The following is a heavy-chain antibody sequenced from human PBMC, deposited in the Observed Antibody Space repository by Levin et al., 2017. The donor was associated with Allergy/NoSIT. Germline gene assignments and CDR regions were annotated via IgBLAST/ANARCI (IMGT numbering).Heavy chain of an antibody. D-gene: IGHD4-11*01. J-gene: IGHJ4*02. CDR2: ISSDGSEK. CDR3: AKLRGDSSDYGYY. Sequence: GESLKISCAASGFTFSRYGMHWVRQAPGKGLEWVAFISSDGSEKYYADSVKGRFTISRDNPKNTLYLQVNSLRPEDTALYYCAKLRGDSSDYGYYWGQGTLVTVSS. V-gene: IGHV3-30*18. CDR1: GFTFSRYG.